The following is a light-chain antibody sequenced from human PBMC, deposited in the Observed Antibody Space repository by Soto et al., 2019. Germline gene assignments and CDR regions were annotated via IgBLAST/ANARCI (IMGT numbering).Light chain of an antibody. CDR2: LGS. CDR1: QSLLDSDGYNY. V-gene: IGKV2-28*01. J-gene: IGKJ1*01. CDR3: VQALQNPPT. Sequence: DIVMTQSPLSLPVTPGEPASISCRSSQSLLDSDGYNYLDWYLQKSGQSPQLLIYLGSNRASGVPDRFSGSGSGTDFTLKISRVEAEDVGIYYCVQALQNPPTFGQGTKVDI.